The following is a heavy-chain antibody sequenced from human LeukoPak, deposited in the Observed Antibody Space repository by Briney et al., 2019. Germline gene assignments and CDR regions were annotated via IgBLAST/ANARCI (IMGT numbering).Heavy chain of an antibody. D-gene: IGHD2-2*01. Sequence: SETLSLTCTVSGVSISSGDYYWSWIRQPPGKGLEWLGSIYYSGSTYYNPSLKRRVTISVDTSKNQFSLKLSSVTAADTAVYYCAREPAAMGWFDPWGQGTLVTVSS. J-gene: IGHJ5*02. CDR3: AREPAAMGWFDP. CDR2: IYYSGST. V-gene: IGHV4-30-4*01. CDR1: GVSISSGDYY.